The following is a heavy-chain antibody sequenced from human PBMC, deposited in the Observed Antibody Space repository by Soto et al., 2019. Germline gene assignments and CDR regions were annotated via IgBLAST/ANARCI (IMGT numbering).Heavy chain of an antibody. CDR3: AKLWGYYFEY. V-gene: IGHV3-53*01. CDR2: IYTRGST. D-gene: IGHD2-21*01. J-gene: IGHJ4*02. CDR1: GVSVNNHY. Sequence: PGGALRVYCASSGVSVNNHYMTWVRQTPGRRPEWVAVIYTRGSTHYADFATGRFTFSRDNSKNTLYLQMNSLRNEDTAVYYGAKLWGYYFEYWGQGTLVPVSS.